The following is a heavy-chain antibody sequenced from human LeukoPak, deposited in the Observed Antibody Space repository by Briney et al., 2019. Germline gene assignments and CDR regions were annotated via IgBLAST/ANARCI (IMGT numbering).Heavy chain of an antibody. CDR1: GYTFTGYY. CDR2: INPNSGGT. J-gene: IGHJ5*02. Sequence: ASVKVSCKASGYTFTGYYMHWVRQAAGQGLEWMGWINPNSGGTNYAQKFQGRVTMTRDTSISTAYMELSRLRSDDTAVYYCARENYYDSSGYWFDPWGQGTLVTVSS. CDR3: ARENYYDSSGYWFDP. V-gene: IGHV1-2*02. D-gene: IGHD3-22*01.